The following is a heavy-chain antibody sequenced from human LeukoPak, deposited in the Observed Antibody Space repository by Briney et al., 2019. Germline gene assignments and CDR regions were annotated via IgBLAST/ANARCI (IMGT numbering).Heavy chain of an antibody. V-gene: IGHV3-23*01. CDR3: AKARYYDSSGYLYYFDY. Sequence: GGSLRLSCAASRFTFSNFAMSWVRQAPGQGLEWVSAISGGGGSTYYADSVKGRFTISRDNSKNTLYLQMNSLRAEDTAVYYCAKARYYDSSGYLYYFDYWGQGTLVTVSS. D-gene: IGHD3-22*01. J-gene: IGHJ4*02. CDR1: RFTFSNFA. CDR2: ISGGGGST.